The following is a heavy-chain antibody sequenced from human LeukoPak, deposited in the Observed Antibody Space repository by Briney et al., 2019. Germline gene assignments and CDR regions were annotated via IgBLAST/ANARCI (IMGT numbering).Heavy chain of an antibody. CDR1: GFTFSSYW. V-gene: IGHV3-7*01. J-gene: IGHJ4*02. CDR3: ARVSWSGSYFDY. D-gene: IGHD1-26*01. CDR2: IKEDESAK. Sequence: GGSLRLSCATSGFTFSSYWMSWVRQAPGKGLEWVANIKEDESAKYYVDSVTGRFTISRDNAKTSLYLQMNSLRAEDTAVYYCARVSWSGSYFDYWGQGTLVTVSS.